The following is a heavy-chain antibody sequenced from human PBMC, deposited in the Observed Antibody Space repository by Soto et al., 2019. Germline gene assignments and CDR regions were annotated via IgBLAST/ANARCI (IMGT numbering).Heavy chain of an antibody. Sequence: QVQLVESGGGLVKPGGSLRLSCAASGFTFSDYYMPWIRQAPGSGLEWVSYISSSSGTISYANSVKGRFTISRENAQNSLYLQMTSLRAEDTAVYYCARGTYRSKTDFDSWGQGTLVTVSS. J-gene: IGHJ4*02. CDR1: GFTFSDYY. CDR2: ISSSSGTI. D-gene: IGHD6-13*01. CDR3: ARGTYRSKTDFDS. V-gene: IGHV3-11*01.